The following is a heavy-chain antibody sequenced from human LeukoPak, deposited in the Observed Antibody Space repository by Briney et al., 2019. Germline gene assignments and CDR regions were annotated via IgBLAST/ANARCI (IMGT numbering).Heavy chain of an antibody. CDR1: GFTFSSYE. D-gene: IGHD3-10*01. CDR2: ISSSGSTI. J-gene: IGHJ5*02. CDR3: ASLLVRPRDWFDP. Sequence: GGSLRLSCAASGFTFSSYEMNWVRQAPGKGLEWVSYISSSGSTIYYADSVKGRFTIPRDNAKNSLYLQMNSLRAEDTAIYYCASLLVRPRDWFDPWGQGTLVTVSS. V-gene: IGHV3-48*03.